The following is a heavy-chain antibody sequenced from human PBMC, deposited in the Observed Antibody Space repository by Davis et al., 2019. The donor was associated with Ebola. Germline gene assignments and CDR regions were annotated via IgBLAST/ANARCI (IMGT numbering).Heavy chain of an antibody. D-gene: IGHD3/OR15-3a*01. CDR2: IIPIFGTA. CDR3: ARVIRGRYYYYYMDV. V-gene: IGHV1-69*13. Sequence: AASVKVSCKASGYTFTSYGISWVRQAPGQGLEWMGGIIPIFGTANYAQKFQGRVTITADESTSTAYMELSSLRSEDTAVYYCARVIRGRYYYYYMDVWGKGTTVTVSS. J-gene: IGHJ6*03. CDR1: GYTFTSYG.